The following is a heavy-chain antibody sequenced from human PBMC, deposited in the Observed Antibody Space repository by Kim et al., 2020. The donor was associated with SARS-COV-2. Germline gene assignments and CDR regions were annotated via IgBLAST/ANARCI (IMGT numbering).Heavy chain of an antibody. V-gene: IGHV3-21*01. CDR1: GFTFSSYS. CDR3: AREEWELPDY. Sequence: GGSLRLSCAASGFTFSSYSMNWVRQAPGKGLEWVASISSSSSYIYYADSVKGRFTISRDNAKNSLYLQMNSLRAEDTAVYYCAREEWELPDYWGQGTLVTVSS. J-gene: IGHJ4*02. D-gene: IGHD1-26*01. CDR2: ISSSSSYI.